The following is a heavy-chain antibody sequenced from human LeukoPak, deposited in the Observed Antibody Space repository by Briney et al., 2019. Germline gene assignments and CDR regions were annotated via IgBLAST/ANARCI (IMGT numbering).Heavy chain of an antibody. Sequence: PGGSLRLSCAASRFTFSNYGMHWVRQAPGKGLEWVAGISHDGSEKYYADFVKGRFSISRENSKNKVFLQMNNLRREDTAVYYCAKDLKGYDEYWGQGTLVTVSS. CDR1: RFTFSNYG. CDR3: AKDLKGYDEY. CDR2: ISHDGSEK. V-gene: IGHV3-30*18. J-gene: IGHJ4*02. D-gene: IGHD5-12*01.